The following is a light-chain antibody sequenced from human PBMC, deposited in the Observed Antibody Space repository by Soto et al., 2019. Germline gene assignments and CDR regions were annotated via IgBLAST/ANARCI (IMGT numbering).Light chain of an antibody. CDR1: QTIRGL. V-gene: IGKV3-11*01. CDR3: QQRHNWPIT. J-gene: IGKJ5*01. Sequence: EIELTQAPATLSLSPGERATLSCRASQTIRGLPAWYHQRPGQAPRLLIYDTSNRATGIPARFSGSGSGTDFTLTISSLEPADSGVYYCQQRHNWPITFGQGTRLDIK. CDR2: DTS.